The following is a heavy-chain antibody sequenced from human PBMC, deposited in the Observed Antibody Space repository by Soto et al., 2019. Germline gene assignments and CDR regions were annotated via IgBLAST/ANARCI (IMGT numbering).Heavy chain of an antibody. J-gene: IGHJ6*02. V-gene: IGHV3-30-3*01. CDR2: ISYDGSNK. CDR3: ARGGLSSGWYFVGMDV. CDR1: GFPLSNYA. D-gene: IGHD6-19*01. Sequence: QVQMVESGGGVVQPGRSLRLSCAASGFPLSNYAMHWVRQAPGKGLEWVAVISYDGSNKYYADSVKGRFTISRDNSKNTFYLQMNSLRAEDTAVYYCARGGLSSGWYFVGMDVWGQGTTVTVSS.